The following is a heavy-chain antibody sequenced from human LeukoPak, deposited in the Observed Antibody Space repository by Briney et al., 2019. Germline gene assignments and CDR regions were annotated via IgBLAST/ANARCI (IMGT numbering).Heavy chain of an antibody. CDR3: ARTYYGDYGWNYYYGIDV. CDR1: GGSFSGYY. Sequence: PSETLSLTCAVSGGSFSGYYWSWIRQPPGKGLEWIGEINRSGSTNYNPSLKSRVTTSVDTSKNQSSLKRSSVTAADTAVYYCARTYYGDYGWNYYYGIDVWGQGTTVTVSS. J-gene: IGHJ6*02. D-gene: IGHD4-17*01. CDR2: INRSGST. V-gene: IGHV4-34*01.